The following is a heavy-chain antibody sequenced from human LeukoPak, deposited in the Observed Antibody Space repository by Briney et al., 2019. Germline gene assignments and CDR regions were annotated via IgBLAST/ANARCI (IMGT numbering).Heavy chain of an antibody. CDR1: GSTFDDYA. CDR2: ISWNSGSI. J-gene: IGHJ4*02. V-gene: IGHV3-9*01. D-gene: IGHD6-13*01. Sequence: GGSLRLSCAASGSTFDDYAMHWVRQAPGKGLEWVSGISWNSGSIGYADSVKGRFTISRDNAKNSLYLQMNSLRAEDTALYYCASSSSWYQFDYWGQGTLVTVSS. CDR3: ASSSSWYQFDY.